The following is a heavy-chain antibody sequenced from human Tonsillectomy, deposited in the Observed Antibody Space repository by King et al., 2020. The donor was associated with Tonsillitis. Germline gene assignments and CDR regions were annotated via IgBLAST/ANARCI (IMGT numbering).Heavy chain of an antibody. CDR1: GFTFSSYS. Sequence: VQLVESGGGLVQPGGSLRLSCAASGFTFSSYSMNWVRQAPGQGLEWVSYISSSSSTIYYAASVKGRFTISRDNAKNSLYLQMNSLRAEDTAVFYCARTSSLGYYFDYWRQGTLVTVSS. V-gene: IGHV3-48*01. J-gene: IGHJ4*02. D-gene: IGHD6-6*01. CDR2: ISSSSSTI. CDR3: ARTSSLGYYFDY.